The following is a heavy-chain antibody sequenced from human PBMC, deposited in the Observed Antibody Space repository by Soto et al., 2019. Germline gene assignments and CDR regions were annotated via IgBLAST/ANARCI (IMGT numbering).Heavy chain of an antibody. Sequence: QITLKESGPTLVKPTQTLTLTCTFPGFSLSTSAVGVGWIRQPPGKALEWLAFIYWDDDKRYSPSLKSSITITKDNAKNQVVLAMTNMDPVDTATYYCAHLVVAGLTYYFDYWGEGTLGTVSS. CDR3: AHLVVAGLTYYFDY. V-gene: IGHV2-5*02. CDR2: IYWDDDK. D-gene: IGHD2-15*01. CDR1: GFSLSTSAVG. J-gene: IGHJ4*02.